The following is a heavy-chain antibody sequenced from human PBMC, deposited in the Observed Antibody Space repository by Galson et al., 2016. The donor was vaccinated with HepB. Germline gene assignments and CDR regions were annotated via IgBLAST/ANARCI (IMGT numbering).Heavy chain of an antibody. CDR2: VYSGGDT. J-gene: IGHJ3*02. CDR1: GFTVSRSF. D-gene: IGHD2-2*01. Sequence: SLRLSCAVSGFTVSRSFMNWVRQAPGKGLEWVSIVYSGGDTYYAASVRGRFTISRDNSKNTLYLHMNSLRHEDTAVYYCARGAVLPSAPFDIWGQGAMVTVSS. CDR3: ARGAVLPSAPFDI. V-gene: IGHV3-66*02.